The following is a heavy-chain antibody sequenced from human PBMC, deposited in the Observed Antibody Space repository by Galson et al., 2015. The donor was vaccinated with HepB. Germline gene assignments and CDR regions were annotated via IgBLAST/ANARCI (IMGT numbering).Heavy chain of an antibody. CDR2: ISYDGSNK. Sequence: SLRLSCAASGFTFSSYAMHWVRQAPGKGLEWVAVISYDGSNKYYADSVKGRFTISRDNSKNTLYLQMNSLRAEDTAVYYCARDRRGSDGDYLDYWGQGTLVTVSS. CDR3: ARDRRGSDGDYLDY. D-gene: IGHD2-15*01. J-gene: IGHJ4*02. CDR1: GFTFSSYA. V-gene: IGHV3-30*04.